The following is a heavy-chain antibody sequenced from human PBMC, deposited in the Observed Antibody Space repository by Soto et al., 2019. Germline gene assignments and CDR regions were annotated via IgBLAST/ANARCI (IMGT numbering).Heavy chain of an antibody. CDR3: ATDRMDAMGYYYYGMDV. CDR2: FDPEDGET. V-gene: IGHV1-24*01. J-gene: IGHJ6*02. Sequence: ASVKVSCKVSGYTLTELSMHWVRQAPGKGLEWMGGFDPEDGETIYAQKFQGRVTMTEDTSTDTAYMELSSLRSEDTAVYYCATDRMDAMGYYYYGMDVWGQGTTVTVSS. D-gene: IGHD2-2*01. CDR1: GYTLTELS.